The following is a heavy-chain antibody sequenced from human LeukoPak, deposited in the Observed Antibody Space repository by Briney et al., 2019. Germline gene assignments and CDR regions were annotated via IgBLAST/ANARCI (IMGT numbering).Heavy chain of an antibody. CDR3: ARPSVSGHRDGGSPYYYGMDV. CDR1: GFTNRSNN. CDR2: IFSEGGK. V-gene: IGHV3-66*04. Sequence: GGSLRLSCAAPGFTNRSNNLTWFRQAQGKGLNWASVIFSEGGKNYADSVKGRFTISRDNSENTLYLQMNSLRAEDTAVYYCARPSVSGHRDGGSPYYYGMDVWGQGTTVTVSS. J-gene: IGHJ6*02. D-gene: IGHD5-18*01.